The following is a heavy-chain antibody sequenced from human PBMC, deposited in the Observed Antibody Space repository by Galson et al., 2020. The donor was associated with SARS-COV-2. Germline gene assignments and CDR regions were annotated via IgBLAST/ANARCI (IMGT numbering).Heavy chain of an antibody. CDR2: IYNSGNT. J-gene: IGHJ4*02. Sequence: SEPLSLTCTASGGSISSHYWSWIRQSPGKGLEWIACIYNSGNTDYNPSLKSRVTISIDTSKNQFSLKVSFVTAADPAVYYCSRAAVAGPLDYWGQGTLVTVSS. CDR1: GGSISSHY. CDR3: SRAAVAGPLDY. V-gene: IGHV4-59*11. D-gene: IGHD6-19*01.